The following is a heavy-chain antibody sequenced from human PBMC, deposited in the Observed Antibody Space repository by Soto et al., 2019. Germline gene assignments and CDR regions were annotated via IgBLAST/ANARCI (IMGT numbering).Heavy chain of an antibody. CDR1: GVTFSNAW. CDR3: TTSVSRYFDWSDAFDI. D-gene: IGHD3-9*01. Sequence: GGFLRLSCAASGVTFSNAWMNWVRQAPGKGLEWVGRIKSKTDGGTTDYAAPVKGRFTISRDDSKNTLYLQMNSLKTEDTAVYYCTTSVSRYFDWSDAFDIWGQGTMVTVSS. CDR2: IKSKTDGGTT. J-gene: IGHJ3*02. V-gene: IGHV3-15*07.